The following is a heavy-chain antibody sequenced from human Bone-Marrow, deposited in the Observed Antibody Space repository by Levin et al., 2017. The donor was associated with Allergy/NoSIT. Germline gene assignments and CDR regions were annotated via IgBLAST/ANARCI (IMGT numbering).Heavy chain of an antibody. V-gene: IGHV1-18*01. CDR2: VSAYSGNT. J-gene: IGHJ6*02. Sequence: TWVRQAPGPGLEWMGWVSAYSGNTNYALNLQDRVTMTTDTATNTAYMELTSLRSDDTAIYYCARGHFPYYYYGMDVWGQGTTVVVSS. CDR3: ARGHFPYYYYGMDV.